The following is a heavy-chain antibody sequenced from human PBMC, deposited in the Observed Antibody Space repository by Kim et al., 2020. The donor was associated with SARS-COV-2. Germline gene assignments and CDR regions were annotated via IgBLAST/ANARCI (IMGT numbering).Heavy chain of an antibody. CDR1: GYSFTSYA. CDR3: ARGVYRYCSSTSCPGPFDY. Sequence: ASVKVSCKASGYSFTSYAMHWVRQAPGQRLEWMGWINAGNGNTKYSQKFQGRVTITRDTSASTAYMELSSLRSEDTAVYYCARGVYRYCSSTSCPGPFDYWGQGTLVTVSS. V-gene: IGHV1-3*01. D-gene: IGHD2-2*01. J-gene: IGHJ4*02. CDR2: INAGNGNT.